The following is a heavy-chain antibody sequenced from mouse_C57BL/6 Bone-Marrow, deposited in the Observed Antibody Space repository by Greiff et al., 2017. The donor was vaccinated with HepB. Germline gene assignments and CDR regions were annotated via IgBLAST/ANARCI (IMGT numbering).Heavy chain of an antibody. Sequence: VKLQESGPGLVQPSQSLSITCTVSGFSLTSYGVHWVRQSPGKGLEWLGVIWSGGSTDYNAAFISRLSISKDNSKSQVFFKMNSLQADDTAIYYCARSPYYYGSSEYYFDYWGQGTTLTVSS. V-gene: IGHV2-2*01. CDR2: IWSGGST. CDR1: GFSLTSYG. CDR3: ARSPYYYGSSEYYFDY. D-gene: IGHD1-1*01. J-gene: IGHJ2*01.